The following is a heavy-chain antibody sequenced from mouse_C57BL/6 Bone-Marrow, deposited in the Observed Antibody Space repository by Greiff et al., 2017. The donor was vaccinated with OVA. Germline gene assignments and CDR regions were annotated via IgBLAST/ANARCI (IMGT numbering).Heavy chain of an antibody. D-gene: IGHD1-1*01. Sequence: QVQLQQSGAELVRPGTSVKMSCKASGYTFTNYWIGWAKQRPGHGLEWIGDIYPGGGYTNYNEKFKGKATLTADKSSSTAYMQFSSLTSEDSAIYYCARQDGSSDGWLAYWGQGTLVTVSA. CDR3: ARQDGSSDGWLAY. CDR2: IYPGGGYT. J-gene: IGHJ3*01. V-gene: IGHV1-63*01. CDR1: GYTFTNYW.